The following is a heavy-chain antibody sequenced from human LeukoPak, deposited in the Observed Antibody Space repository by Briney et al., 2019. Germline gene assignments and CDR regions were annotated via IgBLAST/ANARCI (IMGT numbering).Heavy chain of an antibody. CDR2: ISPSGDRT. J-gene: IGHJ4*02. V-gene: IGHV3-23*01. CDR3: AIMHGYYDGSGFWVQ. CDR1: GFTFSTYA. Sequence: GGSLRLSCAASGFTFSTYAMSWVRQAPGKGLEWVSFISPSGDRTSNADSVEGRFTISRDDTRNTLYLQMNSLRDEDTGVYYCAIMHGYYDGSGFWVQWGQGTLVTVSS. D-gene: IGHD3-22*01.